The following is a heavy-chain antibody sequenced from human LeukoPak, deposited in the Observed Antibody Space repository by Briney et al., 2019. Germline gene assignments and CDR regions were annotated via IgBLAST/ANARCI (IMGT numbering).Heavy chain of an antibody. Sequence: ASVKVSCTVSGYNFSELCIHWVRQAPGKGLEWMGGFDPEADETICAPSFQGRLTLTEDRVTDTAYMELICLRSDDTAVYYCVTDLDDSADYWGQGTLVTVST. J-gene: IGHJ4*02. CDR2: FDPEADET. D-gene: IGHD1-1*01. CDR1: GYNFSELC. CDR3: VTDLDDSADY. V-gene: IGHV1-24*01.